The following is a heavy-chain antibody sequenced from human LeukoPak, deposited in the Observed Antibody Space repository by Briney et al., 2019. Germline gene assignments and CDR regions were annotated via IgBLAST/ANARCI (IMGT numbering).Heavy chain of an antibody. CDR1: GGSISSYY. V-gene: IGHV4-59*01. J-gene: IGHJ5*02. CDR2: IYYSGST. Sequence: SETLSLTCTVSGGSISSYYWSWIRQPPGKGLEWIGYIYYSGSTNYNPSLKSRVTISVDTSKNQFSLKLSSVTAADTAVYYCARFQDCGGDCRTFDPWGQGTLVTASS. D-gene: IGHD2-21*02. CDR3: ARFQDCGGDCRTFDP.